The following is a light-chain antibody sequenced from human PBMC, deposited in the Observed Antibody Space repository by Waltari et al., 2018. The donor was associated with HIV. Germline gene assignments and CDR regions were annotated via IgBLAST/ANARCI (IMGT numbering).Light chain of an antibody. CDR3: ESADSTGSYYV. CDR1: AFAKQH. J-gene: IGLJ2*01. Sequence: SYELTQPPSVSVSPDQTATITCPGAAFAKQHSYWYQQKAGQAPVLVIFAGTERPSGIPERFSGTRSETTVTLTITGVQAEDEADYYCESADSTGSYYVFGRGTRLTVL. V-gene: IGLV3-25*03. CDR2: AGT.